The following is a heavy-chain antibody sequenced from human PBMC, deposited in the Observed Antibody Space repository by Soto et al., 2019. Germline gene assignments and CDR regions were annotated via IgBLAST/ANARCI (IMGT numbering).Heavy chain of an antibody. CDR2: ISSSSSTI. CDR1: GFTFSSYS. V-gene: IGHV3-48*02. D-gene: IGHD3-10*01. Sequence: PGGSLRLSCAASGFTFSSYSMNWVRQAPGKGLEWVSYISSSSSTIYYADSVKGRFTISRDNAKNSLYLQMNSLRDEDTAVYYCARVSRGGSGSYPDPHDAFDIWGQGTMVTVSS. CDR3: ARVSRGGSGSYPDPHDAFDI. J-gene: IGHJ3*02.